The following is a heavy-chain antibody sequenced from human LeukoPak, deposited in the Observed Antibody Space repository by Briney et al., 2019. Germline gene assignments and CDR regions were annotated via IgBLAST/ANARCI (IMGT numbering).Heavy chain of an antibody. CDR3: ARVRLHCSGGSCYSDDAFDI. Sequence: SETLSLTCTVSGGSISSYYWSWIRQPPGKGLEWTGYIYYSGSTNYNPSLKSRVTISVDTSKNQFSLKLSSVTAAATAVYYCARVRLHCSGGSCYSDDAFDIWGQGTMVTVSS. CDR2: IYYSGST. D-gene: IGHD2-15*01. J-gene: IGHJ3*02. CDR1: GGSISSYY. V-gene: IGHV4-59*01.